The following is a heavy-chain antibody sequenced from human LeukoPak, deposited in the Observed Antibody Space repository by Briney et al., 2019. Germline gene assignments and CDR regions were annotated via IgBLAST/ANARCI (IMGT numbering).Heavy chain of an antibody. CDR3: TRDIGSWYFYL. CDR2: IWHDDRNK. D-gene: IGHD2-15*01. CDR1: GFTFSNYD. V-gene: IGHV3-33*01. J-gene: IGHJ2*01. Sequence: YPGRSLCLSCAASGFTFSNYDMHWGRQAPGKGLEWVAVIWHDDRNKYYADFVKGRFTISRDNSKNAMYLQMNSLRAEDTAVYYCTRDIGSWYFYLWGR.